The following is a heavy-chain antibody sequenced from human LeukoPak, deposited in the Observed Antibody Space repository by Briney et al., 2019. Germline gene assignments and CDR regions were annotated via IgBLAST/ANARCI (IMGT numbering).Heavy chain of an antibody. CDR3: TTDRAGDAFDI. Sequence: TGGPLRLSGAASGFTFSNAWMSWVRQAPGKGREWVGCIKSKTDGGTTDYAAPVKGRYTISRDDSKNTLYLQMNSLKTEDTAVYYCTTDRAGDAFDIWGQGTMVTVSS. CDR2: IKSKTDGGTT. V-gene: IGHV3-15*01. J-gene: IGHJ3*02. CDR1: GFTFSNAW.